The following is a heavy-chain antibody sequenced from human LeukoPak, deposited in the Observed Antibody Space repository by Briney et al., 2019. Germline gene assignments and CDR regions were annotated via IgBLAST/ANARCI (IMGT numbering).Heavy chain of an antibody. D-gene: IGHD3-10*01. J-gene: IGHJ4*02. Sequence: ASVKVSCKASGYTFTGYYMHWVRQAPGQGLEWMGWINPNSGGTNYAQKFQGRVTMTRDTSISTAYMELSRLRSDDTAVYYCARDFYSYYYGSGSYYNSPPVDYWGQGTLVTVSS. V-gene: IGHV1-2*02. CDR2: INPNSGGT. CDR3: ARDFYSYYYGSGSYYNSPPVDY. CDR1: GYTFTGYY.